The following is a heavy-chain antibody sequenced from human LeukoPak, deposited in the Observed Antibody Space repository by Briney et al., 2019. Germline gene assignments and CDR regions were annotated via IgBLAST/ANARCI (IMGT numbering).Heavy chain of an antibody. V-gene: IGHV3-48*03. CDR1: GFTFSSYE. CDR3: ATNFVLDYYDSSGYYD. J-gene: IGHJ4*02. CDR2: ISSSGSTI. D-gene: IGHD3-22*01. Sequence: GGSLRLSCAASGFTFSSYEMNWVRQAPGKGLEWVSYISSSGSTIYYADSVKGRFTISRDNAKNSLYLQMNSLRAEDTAVYYCATNFVLDYYDSSGYYDWGQGTLVTVSS.